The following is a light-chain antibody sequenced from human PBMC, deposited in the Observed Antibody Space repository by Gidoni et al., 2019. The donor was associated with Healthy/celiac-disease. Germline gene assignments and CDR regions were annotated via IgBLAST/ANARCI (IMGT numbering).Light chain of an antibody. J-gene: IGKJ1*01. Sequence: DIPMTQSPSSLSASVGDRVTITCRASQSISSYLNWYQQKPGNAPKLLIYAASSLQSGVPSRFSGSGSGTDFTLTISSVQPEDFATYDCQQSDSTPRTFGQGTKVEIK. CDR2: AAS. CDR3: QQSDSTPRT. V-gene: IGKV1-39*01. CDR1: QSISSY.